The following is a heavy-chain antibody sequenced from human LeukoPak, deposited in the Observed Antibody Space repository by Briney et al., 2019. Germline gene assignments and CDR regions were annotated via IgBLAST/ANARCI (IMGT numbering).Heavy chain of an antibody. V-gene: IGHV3-23*01. CDR1: GFTFSSYG. Sequence: PGGTLRLSCAASGFTFSSYGMSWVRQAPGKGLEWVSGISGSGTNTNYADSVKGRFTISRDNSKNTVYLQMKSPRAEDTAVYYCAKSSRPVTAMAFFDYWGQGTLVTVSS. J-gene: IGHJ4*02. CDR3: AKSSRPVTAMAFFDY. CDR2: ISGSGTNT. D-gene: IGHD5-18*01.